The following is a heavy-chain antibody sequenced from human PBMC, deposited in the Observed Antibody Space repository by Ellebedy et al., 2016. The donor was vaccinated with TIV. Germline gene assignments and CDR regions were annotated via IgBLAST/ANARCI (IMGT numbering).Heavy chain of an antibody. CDR3: ARQVRRDGYNQYNWFDP. Sequence: MPSETLSLTCTVSGGSISSYYWSWIRQPPGKGLEWIGYIYYSGSTNYNPYLKSRVTISVDTSKHQLSLKLSSVTAADTAFYYCARQVRRDGYNQYNWFDPWGQGTLVTVSS. J-gene: IGHJ5*02. V-gene: IGHV4-59*08. D-gene: IGHD5-24*01. CDR2: IYYSGST. CDR1: GGSISSYY.